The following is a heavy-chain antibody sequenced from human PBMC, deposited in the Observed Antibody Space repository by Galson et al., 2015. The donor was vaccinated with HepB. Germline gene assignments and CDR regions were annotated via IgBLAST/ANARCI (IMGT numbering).Heavy chain of an antibody. CDR1: GITFSSYW. D-gene: IGHD4-17*01. CDR3: AIPLSVTTDY. CDR2: INSDGSST. J-gene: IGHJ4*02. Sequence: SLRLSCAASGITFSSYWMQWVRHAPGKGLVWVSRINSDGSSTIYADSVKGRFTISRDNAKNTLYLQMNSLRAEDTAVYYCAIPLSVTTDYWGQGTLVTVSS. V-gene: IGHV3-74*01.